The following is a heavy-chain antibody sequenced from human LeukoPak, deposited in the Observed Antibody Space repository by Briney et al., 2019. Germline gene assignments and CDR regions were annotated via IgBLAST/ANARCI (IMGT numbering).Heavy chain of an antibody. D-gene: IGHD1-1*01. CDR2: IADSGNT. V-gene: IGHV4-39*07. CDR1: DGSIISSDYY. J-gene: IGHJ5*02. CDR3: ARDCCHNRIWFDP. Sequence: SETLSLTCTLSDGSIISSDYYWGWTRQHPGKGLEWIGSIADSGNTYDNPTLRIRVTISVDTSKNQFSLKVNSVTAADAAAYYCARDCCHNRIWFDPWGQGILVTVSS.